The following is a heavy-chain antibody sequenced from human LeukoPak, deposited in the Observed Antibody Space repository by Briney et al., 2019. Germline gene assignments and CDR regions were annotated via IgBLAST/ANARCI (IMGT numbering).Heavy chain of an antibody. J-gene: IGHJ6*03. V-gene: IGHV4-59*01. D-gene: IGHD3-9*01. CDR1: GGSISRYY. CDR3: ARVLVTGDTGYYMDV. CDR2: IFYSGST. Sequence: SETLSLTCTVSGGSISRYYWSWVRQPPGKGLAWIGYIFYSGSTNYNPSLKSRVTVSVDTSKNQFSLKLSSVTAADTAMYYCARVLVTGDTGYYMDVWGKGTTVTVSS.